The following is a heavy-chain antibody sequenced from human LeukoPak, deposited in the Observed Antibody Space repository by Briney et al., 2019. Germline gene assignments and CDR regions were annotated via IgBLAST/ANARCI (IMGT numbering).Heavy chain of an antibody. J-gene: IGHJ4*02. D-gene: IGHD3-10*02. V-gene: IGHV3-23*01. CDR3: EKRPAAVRGVIPYLDY. CDR1: GFMFSSFS. CDR2: ISAGGST. Sequence: GGSLRLSCVVSGFMFSSFSKSWVCHVPGKGLEWVSTISAGGSTYYADYVKGRFTISRDNSKNTLFLQMNSLRAEDTAIYYCEKRPAAVRGVIPYLDYWGQGTLVTVSS.